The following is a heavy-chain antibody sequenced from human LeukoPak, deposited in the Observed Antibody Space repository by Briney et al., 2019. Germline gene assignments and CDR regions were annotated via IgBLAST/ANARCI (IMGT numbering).Heavy chain of an antibody. CDR3: AKGSTGSGYSTMDV. CDR1: GFNFSSYA. Sequence: GGSLTLSCAASGFNFSSYAMSWVRQAPGKGLEWVSVVCGTSGSAYYADSVKGRFTISRDNCKNTLCLQMNSVRDEDTAVYDCAKGSTGSGYSTMDVWGQGTTVTVSS. CDR2: VCGTSGSA. J-gene: IGHJ6*02. V-gene: IGHV3-23*01. D-gene: IGHD2-15*01.